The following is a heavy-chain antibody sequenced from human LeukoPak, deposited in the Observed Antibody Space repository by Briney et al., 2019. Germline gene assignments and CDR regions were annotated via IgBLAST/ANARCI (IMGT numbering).Heavy chain of an antibody. Sequence: PSETLSLTCTVSAYSISSGYYWGWIRPPPGKGLDWIGSIYHSGSTYYNPSLKSRVTILADKSKNQFSLKLNSVTAADTAVYYCARGLQSNGYPFDYWGQGSLVTVSS. D-gene: IGHD3-22*01. V-gene: IGHV4-38-2*02. CDR2: IYHSGST. J-gene: IGHJ4*02. CDR1: AYSISSGYY. CDR3: ARGLQSNGYPFDY.